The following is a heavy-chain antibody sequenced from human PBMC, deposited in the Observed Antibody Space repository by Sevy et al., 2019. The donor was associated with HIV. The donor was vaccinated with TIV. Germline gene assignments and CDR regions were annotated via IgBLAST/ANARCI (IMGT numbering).Heavy chain of an antibody. D-gene: IGHD6-13*01. Sequence: GGSLRLSCAASGFNFSDYYMSWIRQAPGKGLEWVSYISSSGSTIYYADSVKGRFTVSMDNAKNSLYLLMSSLRAEDTAVYYCARDPRAAAYFDYWGQGTLVTVSS. CDR1: GFNFSDYY. V-gene: IGHV3-11*04. CDR2: ISSSGSTI. CDR3: ARDPRAAAYFDY. J-gene: IGHJ4*02.